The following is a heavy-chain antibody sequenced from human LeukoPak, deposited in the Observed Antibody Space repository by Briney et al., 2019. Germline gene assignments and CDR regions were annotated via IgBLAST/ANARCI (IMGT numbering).Heavy chain of an antibody. V-gene: IGHV3-30*02. D-gene: IGHD3-16*01. Sequence: GGSLRLSCAASGFIFSSYGMYWVRQAPGKGLEWVAFIRHDGSSKNYADSVKGRSTISRDNSKNTLYLQMNSLRAEDTAVYYCAKDSLADIDYWGQGTLVTVSS. J-gene: IGHJ4*02. CDR2: IRHDGSSK. CDR1: GFIFSSYG. CDR3: AKDSLADIDY.